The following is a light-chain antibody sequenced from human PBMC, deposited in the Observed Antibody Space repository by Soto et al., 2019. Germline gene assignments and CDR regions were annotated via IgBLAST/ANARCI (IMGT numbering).Light chain of an antibody. CDR1: QSVSSNY. CDR3: NQYATSPHT. CDR2: HAS. Sequence: EIVLTQSPGTLSLSPGERATLSCRASQSVSSNYLAWYQQRPGQAPRLLIHHASSRAAGIPDRFSGSGSGTDFTLTISRLEPEDFAVYYCNQYATSPHTFGQGTKVEIK. V-gene: IGKV3-20*01. J-gene: IGKJ2*01.